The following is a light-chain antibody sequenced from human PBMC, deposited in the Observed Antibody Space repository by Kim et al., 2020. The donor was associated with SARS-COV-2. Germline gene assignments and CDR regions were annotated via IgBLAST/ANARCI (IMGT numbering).Light chain of an antibody. V-gene: IGKV1-33*01. CDR3: QHYDDLPSST. CDR1: QDISKS. J-gene: IGKJ5*01. CDR2: DAS. Sequence: DIQMTQSPSSLSASVGDRVTITCQASQDISKSLNWFQQKPGKAPKVLIYDASNLETGVPSRFSGSGYGTDFTFTISSLQPEDVATYYCQHYDDLPSSTFGQGTRLEIK.